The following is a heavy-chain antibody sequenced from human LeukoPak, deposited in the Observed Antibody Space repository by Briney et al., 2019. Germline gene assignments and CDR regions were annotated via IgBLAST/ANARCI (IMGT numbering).Heavy chain of an antibody. CDR1: GGSISSYY. CDR3: ARHFGGNGGGFDY. V-gene: IGHV4-59*08. CDR2: IYYTGST. D-gene: IGHD4-23*01. J-gene: IGHJ4*02. Sequence: PSETLSLTCTVSGGSISSYYWSWIRQPPGKGLEWIAYIYYTGSTNYNPSLRSRVTISVDTSKNQFSLKLSSVTAADTAVYYCARHFGGNGGGFDYWGQGTLVTVSS.